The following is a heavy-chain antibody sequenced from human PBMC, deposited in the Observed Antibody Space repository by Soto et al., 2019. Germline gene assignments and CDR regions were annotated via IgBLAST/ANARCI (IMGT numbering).Heavy chain of an antibody. CDR1: GYTFIRYG. J-gene: IGHJ6*02. CDR2: ISPYNDYT. D-gene: IGHD3-16*01. V-gene: IGHV1-18*01. Sequence: QVQLAQSANEVKKPGASVRVSCKAAGYTFIRYGIAWVRQAPGQGLEWMGWISPYNDYTVYAQKLQGRVSMTADKSTRTVDMNLRGLKSDDTAVYYCARGGYYDNSWGKLSHYGLDVWGQGTSVSVSS. CDR3: ARGGYYDNSWGKLSHYGLDV.